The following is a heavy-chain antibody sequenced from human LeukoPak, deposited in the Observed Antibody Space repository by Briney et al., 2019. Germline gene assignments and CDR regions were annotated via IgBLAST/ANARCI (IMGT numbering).Heavy chain of an antibody. CDR1: GYSFTNYW. V-gene: IGHV5-51*01. D-gene: IGHD2-21*02. CDR2: IYPGDSDT. CDR3: ASGAYCGGDCYSGAFDI. Sequence: GDPLKISGKGSGYSFTNYWIGGVRKMPGKGLEWMGIIYPGDSDTRYSPSFQGQVTISADKSISTAYLQWRSLKASDTAMYYCASGAYCGGDCYSGAFDIWGQGTMVTVSS. J-gene: IGHJ3*02.